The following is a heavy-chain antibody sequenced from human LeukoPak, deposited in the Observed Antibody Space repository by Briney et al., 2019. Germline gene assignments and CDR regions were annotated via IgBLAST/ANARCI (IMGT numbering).Heavy chain of an antibody. D-gene: IGHD1-7*01. J-gene: IGHJ3*02. CDR3: ASGELRVVYAFDI. CDR1: ELTLSSNY. V-gene: IGHV4-34*08. Sequence: PGGSLRLSCAASELTLSSNYMSWIRQAPGRGLEWIGSIYHSGSTNYNPSLKSRVTISVDTSKNQFSLKLSSVTAADTAVYYCASGELRVVYAFDIWGQGTMVTVSS. CDR2: IYHSGST.